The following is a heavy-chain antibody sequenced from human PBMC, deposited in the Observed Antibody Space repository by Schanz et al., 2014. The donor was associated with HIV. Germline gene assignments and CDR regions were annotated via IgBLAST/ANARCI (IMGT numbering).Heavy chain of an antibody. V-gene: IGHV3-21*02. D-gene: IGHD3-3*01. CDR3: AREAYYFDFWNCQYYYYGLDV. CDR2: ISSSRSLI. Sequence: EVQILESGGVLVKPGGSLRLSCAAFGFTFSDYYMTWVRQAPGKGLEWVASISSSRSLISYSDSVKGRFTISRDNAKNSLYLQMNSLKDDDTAVYYCAREAYYFDFWNCQYYYYGLDVWGQGTTVTVSS. CDR1: GFTFSDYY. J-gene: IGHJ6*02.